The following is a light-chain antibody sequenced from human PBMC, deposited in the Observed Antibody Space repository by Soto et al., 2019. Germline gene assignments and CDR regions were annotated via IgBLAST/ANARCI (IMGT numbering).Light chain of an antibody. J-gene: IGLJ2*01. V-gene: IGLV1-47*01. Sequence: QSVLTQPPSASGTPGQRVTISCSGSNSNIGNNYVYWYKQFPGTAPKLLIYKNDQRPSGVPDRFSGSKSGTSASLAISGLRSEDEANYYCAAWDDSLSGLFGGGTQLTVL. CDR2: KND. CDR3: AAWDDSLSGL. CDR1: NSNIGNNY.